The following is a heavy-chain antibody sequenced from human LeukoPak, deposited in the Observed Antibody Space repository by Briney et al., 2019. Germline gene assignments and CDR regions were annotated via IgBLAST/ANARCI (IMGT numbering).Heavy chain of an antibody. V-gene: IGHV4-59*01. J-gene: IGHJ2*01. CDR3: ARAAAWSENYYWYFDL. CDR2: IYYSGST. D-gene: IGHD1-7*01. Sequence: PSETLSLTCTVSGDSISSYYWSWIRQPPGKGLEWIGYIYYSGSTNYNPSLKSRVTISVDTSKNQFSLKLSSVTAADTAVYYCARAAAWSENYYWYFDLWGRGTLVTVSS. CDR1: GDSISSYY.